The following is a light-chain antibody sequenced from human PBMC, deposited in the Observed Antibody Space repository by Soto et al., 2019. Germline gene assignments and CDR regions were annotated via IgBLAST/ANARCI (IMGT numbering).Light chain of an antibody. CDR2: AAS. Sequence: DIQLTQSPSFLSASVGDRVTISCRDSQAISSYLAWYQQKPGKAPKLLIYAASTLQTGVPSRFSGNASGTEFTLTISSLEPEDFATYYCQQLNSYPLTFGGGAVVEI. V-gene: IGKV1-9*01. CDR3: QQLNSYPLT. CDR1: QAISSY. J-gene: IGKJ4*01.